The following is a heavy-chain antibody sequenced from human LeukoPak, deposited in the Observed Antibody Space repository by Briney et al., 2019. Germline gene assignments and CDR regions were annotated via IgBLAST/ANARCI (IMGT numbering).Heavy chain of an antibody. Sequence: PGGSLRLSCAASGFTFSDYYMSWIRQAPGKGLEWVPYISSSGSTIYYADSVKGRFTISRDNAKNSLYLQMNSLRAEDTAVYYCAAQRWYYYDSSGPLGYWGQGTLVTVSS. CDR2: ISSSGSTI. J-gene: IGHJ4*02. V-gene: IGHV3-11*04. CDR1: GFTFSDYY. CDR3: AAQRWYYYDSSGPLGY. D-gene: IGHD3-22*01.